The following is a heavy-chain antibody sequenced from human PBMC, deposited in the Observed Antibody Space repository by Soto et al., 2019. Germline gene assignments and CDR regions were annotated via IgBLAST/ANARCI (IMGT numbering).Heavy chain of an antibody. CDR3: AKVYLAHIAAAGYYFDY. CDR1: GFTFSSYA. V-gene: IGHV3-23*01. CDR2: ISGSGGST. J-gene: IGHJ4*02. Sequence: EVQLLESGGGLVQPGGSLRLSCAASGFTFSSYAMSWVRQAPGKGLEWVSAISGSGGSTYYADSVKGRFTISRDNSKNTLYLQMNSLRAEDTAVYYCAKVYLAHIAAAGYYFDYWGQGTLVTVSS. D-gene: IGHD6-13*01.